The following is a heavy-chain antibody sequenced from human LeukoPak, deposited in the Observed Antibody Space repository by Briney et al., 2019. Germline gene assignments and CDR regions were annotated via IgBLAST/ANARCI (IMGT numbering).Heavy chain of an antibody. Sequence: SSETLSLTCNVSGASIISTNWWNWVRQPPGKGLEWIGEIYQSGYTKYNPSLKSRVTISVDKSKNQFSLRLNSVTAADTAVYYCARVSELDYFDYWGQGTLVTVSS. CDR2: IYQSGYT. D-gene: IGHD3-10*01. CDR3: ARVSELDYFDY. J-gene: IGHJ4*02. V-gene: IGHV4-4*02. CDR1: GASIISTNW.